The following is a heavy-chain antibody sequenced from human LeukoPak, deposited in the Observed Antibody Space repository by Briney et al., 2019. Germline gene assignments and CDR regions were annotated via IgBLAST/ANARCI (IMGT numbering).Heavy chain of an antibody. J-gene: IGHJ4*02. CDR3: ARDRYCSGGSCPFDY. CDR1: GYTFTGYY. CDR2: INPNSGGT. D-gene: IGHD2-15*01. Sequence: ASVKVSCKASGYTFTGYYMHWVRQAPGQGLEWMGWINPNSGGTNYAQKFQGRATMTRDTSISTAYMELSRLRSDDTAVYYCARDRYCSGGSCPFDYWGQGTLVTVSS. V-gene: IGHV1-2*02.